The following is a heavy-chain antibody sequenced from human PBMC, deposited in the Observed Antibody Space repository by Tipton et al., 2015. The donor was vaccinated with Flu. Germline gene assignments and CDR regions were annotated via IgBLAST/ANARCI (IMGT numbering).Heavy chain of an antibody. J-gene: IGHJ3*02. CDR3: ARDRTFFGVVPLDAFDI. Sequence: SLRLSCAASGFTFSMYWMSWVRQAPGKGLEWVANINQDGSEKHYVDSVKGRFTISRDNAKNSLYLQMNSLRAEDTAVYYCARDRTFFGVVPLDAFDIWGQGTMVTVSS. D-gene: IGHD3-3*01. CDR2: INQDGSEK. V-gene: IGHV3-7*03. CDR1: GFTFSMYW.